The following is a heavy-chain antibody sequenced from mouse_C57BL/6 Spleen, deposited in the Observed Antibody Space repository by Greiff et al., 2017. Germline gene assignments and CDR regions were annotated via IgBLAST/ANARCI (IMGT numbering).Heavy chain of an antibody. Sequence: QVQLQQSGAELVRPGASVTLSCKASGYTFTDYEMHWVKQTPVHGLEWIGAIDPETGGTAYNQKFKGKAILTADKSSSTAYMELLSLTSEDSAVYYCTRYRGSKSWFADWGQGTLVTVSA. D-gene: IGHD1-1*01. CDR1: GYTFTDYE. J-gene: IGHJ3*01. CDR2: IDPETGGT. CDR3: TRYRGSKSWFAD. V-gene: IGHV1-15*01.